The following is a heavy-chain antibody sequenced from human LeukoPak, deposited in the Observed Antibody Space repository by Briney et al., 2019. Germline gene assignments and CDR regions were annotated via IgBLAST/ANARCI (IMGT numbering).Heavy chain of an antibody. V-gene: IGHV1-2*02. D-gene: IGHD6-19*01. J-gene: IGHJ4*02. Sequence: GASVKVSCTASGYTFTGYYMHWVRQAPGQGLEWMGWINPNSGGTNYAKKFQGRVTMTRDTSISTAYMELSRLRSDDTAVYYCARVHSSGGWGQGTLVTVSS. CDR3: ARVHSSGG. CDR2: INPNSGGT. CDR1: GYTFTGYY.